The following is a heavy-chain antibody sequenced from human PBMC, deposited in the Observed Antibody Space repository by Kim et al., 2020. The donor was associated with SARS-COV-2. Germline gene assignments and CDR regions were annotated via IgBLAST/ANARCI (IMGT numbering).Heavy chain of an antibody. CDR2: ISYDGSNK. D-gene: IGHD1-26*01. CDR3: ANQAVGATTSSFDY. Sequence: GGSLRLSCAASGFTFSSYGMHWVRQAPGKGLEWVAVISYDGSNKCYADSVKGRFTISRDNSKNTLYLQMNSLRAEDTAVYYCANQAVGATTSSFDYWGQG. CDR1: GFTFSSYG. V-gene: IGHV3-30*18. J-gene: IGHJ4*02.